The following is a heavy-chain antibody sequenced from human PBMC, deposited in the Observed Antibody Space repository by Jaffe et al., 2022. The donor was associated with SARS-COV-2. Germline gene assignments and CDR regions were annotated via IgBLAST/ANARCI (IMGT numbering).Heavy chain of an antibody. Sequence: EVRLVESGGGLVQPGRSLRLSCAGSGFNFGVYAMHWVRQAPGKGLEWVSGISWNGDTTGYADSVKGRFTISRDNAKNSLFLQMTSLRAEDTALFYCAKVGGPGSYYNSLLESWGQGTLVTVSS. V-gene: IGHV3-9*01. CDR1: GFNFGVYA. J-gene: IGHJ4*02. CDR3: AKVGGPGSYYNSLLES. CDR2: ISWNGDTT. D-gene: IGHD3-10*01.